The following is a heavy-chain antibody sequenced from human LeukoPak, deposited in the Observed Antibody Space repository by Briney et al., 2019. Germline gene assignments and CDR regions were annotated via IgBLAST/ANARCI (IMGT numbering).Heavy chain of an antibody. V-gene: IGHV1-2*02. D-gene: IGHD6-13*01. J-gene: IGHJ3*02. CDR3: AKQLAAAGSQDAFDI. Sequence: GASVKVSCKASGYTFTGYYMHWVRQAPGQGLEWMGWINPNSGGTNYAQKFQGRVTMTRDTSISTAYMELSSLRSEDTAVYYCAKQLAAAGSQDAFDIWGQGTMVTVSS. CDR2: INPNSGGT. CDR1: GYTFTGYY.